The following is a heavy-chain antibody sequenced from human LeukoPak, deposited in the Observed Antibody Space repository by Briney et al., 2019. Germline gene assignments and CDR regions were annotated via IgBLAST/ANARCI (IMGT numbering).Heavy chain of an antibody. CDR2: IYLNGNT. Sequence: SQTLSLTCAVSGVSISSGGYSWSWIRQPPGKGLEWIGYIYLNGNTYYSPSLKSRVTISVDRSKNQLSLKLSSVTAADTAMYYCASGGYSYGFDYWGQGTLVTVSS. CDR3: ASGGYSYGFDY. J-gene: IGHJ4*02. V-gene: IGHV4-30-2*01. D-gene: IGHD5-18*01. CDR1: GVSISSGGYS.